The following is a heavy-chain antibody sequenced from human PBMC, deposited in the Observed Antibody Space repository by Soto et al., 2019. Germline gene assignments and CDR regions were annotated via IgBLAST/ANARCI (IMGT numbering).Heavy chain of an antibody. Sequence: EVQLVESGGGLVQPGGSLRLSCAASGFTFSSYEMNWVRQAPGKGLEWVSYISSSGSTIYYADSVKGRFTISRDNAKNSLYLQMNSLRAEDTAVYYCARDTPPPPGGGLLYYYYYYGMDVWGQGTTVTVSS. D-gene: IGHD2-15*01. CDR3: ARDTPPPPGGGLLYYYYYYGMDV. J-gene: IGHJ6*02. V-gene: IGHV3-48*03. CDR1: GFTFSSYE. CDR2: ISSSGSTI.